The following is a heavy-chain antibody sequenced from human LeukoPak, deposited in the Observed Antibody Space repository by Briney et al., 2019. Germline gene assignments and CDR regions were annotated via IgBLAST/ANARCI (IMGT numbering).Heavy chain of an antibody. D-gene: IGHD1-26*01. CDR3: ARFGYVGATRPLDYYYMDV. J-gene: IGHJ6*03. CDR1: GGSISSSSYY. Sequence: PSGTLSLTCTVSGGSISSSSYYWGWIRQPPGKGLEWIGSIYYSGSTNYNPSLKSRVTISVDTSKNQFSLKLSSVTAADTAVYYCARFGYVGATRPLDYYYMDVWGKGTTVTVSS. V-gene: IGHV4-39*07. CDR2: IYYSGST.